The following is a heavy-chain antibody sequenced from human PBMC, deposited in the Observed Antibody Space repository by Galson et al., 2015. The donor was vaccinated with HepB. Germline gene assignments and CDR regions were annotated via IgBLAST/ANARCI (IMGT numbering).Heavy chain of an antibody. CDR3: AKGYDSTGYYSFDY. V-gene: IGHV3-30*18. CDR2: VSYDGNLD. Sequence: SLRLSCAASGFAFGNYGMHWVRQAPGKGLEWVTVVSYDGNLDHYAESVKGRFTISRDNSRNTLYLQMNSLRAEDTAVYFCAKGYDSTGYYSFDYWGQGTLVTVSA. CDR1: GFAFGNYG. J-gene: IGHJ4*02. D-gene: IGHD3-9*01.